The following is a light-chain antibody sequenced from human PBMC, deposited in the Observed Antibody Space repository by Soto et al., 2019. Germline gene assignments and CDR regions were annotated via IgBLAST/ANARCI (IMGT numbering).Light chain of an antibody. V-gene: IGLV2-8*01. CDR2: EVS. CDR3: SSYAGSNKGV. Sequence: QSALTKPPYASGSPGQSFTISRPGTSIDVVGYNYVSWYQQHPGKAPKLMIYEVSKRPSGVPDRFSGSKSGNTASLTVSGLQAEDEADYYCSSYAGSNKGVFGGGTKVTGL. J-gene: IGLJ2*01. CDR1: SIDVVGYNY.